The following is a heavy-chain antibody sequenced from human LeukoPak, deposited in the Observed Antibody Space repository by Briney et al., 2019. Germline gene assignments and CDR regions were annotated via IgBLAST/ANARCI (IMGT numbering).Heavy chain of an antibody. D-gene: IGHD2-8*01. CDR3: ARGRGDIVLMVYPRRGGAEYFQH. J-gene: IGHJ1*01. CDR2: INHSGST. CDR1: GGSFSGYY. V-gene: IGHV4-34*01. Sequence: SETLSLTCAVYGGSFSGYYWSWIRQPPGKGLEWIGEINHSGSTNYNPPLKSRVTISVDTSKNQFSLKLSSVTAADTAVYYCARGRGDIVLMVYPRRGGAEYFQHWGQGTLVTVSS.